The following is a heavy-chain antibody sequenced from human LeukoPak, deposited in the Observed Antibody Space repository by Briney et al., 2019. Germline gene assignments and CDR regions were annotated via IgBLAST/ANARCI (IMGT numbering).Heavy chain of an antibody. V-gene: IGHV4-59*01. CDR2: IYYSGST. CDR1: GFTFSSYS. Sequence: LRLSCAASGFTFSSYSMNWVRQAPGKGLEWIGNIYYSGSTNYNPSLKSRVTISVDTSKNQFSLKLSSVTAADTAVYYCTRGSIAYYYMDVWGKGTTVTISS. J-gene: IGHJ6*03. CDR3: TRGSIAYYYMDV. D-gene: IGHD3-22*01.